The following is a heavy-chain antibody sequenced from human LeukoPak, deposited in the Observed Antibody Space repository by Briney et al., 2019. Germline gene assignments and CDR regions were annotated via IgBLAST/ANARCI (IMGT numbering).Heavy chain of an antibody. CDR2: IYYSGST. J-gene: IGHJ6*03. Sequence: SETLSLTCTVSGGSISSYYWSWIRQPPGKGLEWIGYIYYSGSTNYNPSLKSRVTISVDTPKNQFSLKLSSVTAADTAVYYCARAGIGEGERLPKAERYYYYYMDVWGKGTTVTVSS. CDR3: ARAGIGEGERLPKAERYYYYYMDV. V-gene: IGHV4-59*01. CDR1: GGSISSYY. D-gene: IGHD1-1*01.